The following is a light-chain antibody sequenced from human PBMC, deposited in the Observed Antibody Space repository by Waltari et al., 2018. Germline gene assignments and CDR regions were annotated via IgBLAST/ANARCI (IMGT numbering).Light chain of an antibody. Sequence: DIVMTQSHDSLAVSLGERAALHCKSSQSVLYSSNNKNYLAWYQQKPGQPPKLFIYWASTRESGVPDRFSGSGSGTDFTLTISSLQAEDVAVYYCQQYYTTPPTFGQGTRLEIK. CDR1: QSVLYSSNNKNY. J-gene: IGKJ5*01. CDR3: QQYYTTPPT. V-gene: IGKV4-1*01. CDR2: WAS.